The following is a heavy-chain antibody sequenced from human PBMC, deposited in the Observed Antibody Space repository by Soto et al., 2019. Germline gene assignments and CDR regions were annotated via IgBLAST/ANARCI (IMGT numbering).Heavy chain of an antibody. J-gene: IGHJ4*02. V-gene: IGHV1-2*04. CDR1: GYTFTGYY. CDR2: INPNSGGT. D-gene: IGHD2-2*01. Sequence: ASLKVSCKASGYTFTGYYMHWVRQAPGQGLEWMGWINPNSGGTNYAQKFQGWVTTTRDTSISTAYMELSRLRSDDTAVYYCARGICSSSTCNAGVFDYWGQGTLVTVSS. CDR3: ARGICSSSTCNAGVFDY.